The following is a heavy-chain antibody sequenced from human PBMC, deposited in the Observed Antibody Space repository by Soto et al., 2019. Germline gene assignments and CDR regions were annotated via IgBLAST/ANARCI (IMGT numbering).Heavy chain of an antibody. J-gene: IGHJ4*02. D-gene: IGHD3-3*01. CDR2: IKQDGSEK. CDR1: GFTFSSYW. V-gene: IGHV3-7*01. CDR3: ATFPWNGYSMFDY. Sequence: GGSLRLSCAASGFTFSSYWMSWVRQAPGKGLEWVANIKQDGSEKYYVDSVKGRFTISRDNAKNSLYLQMNSLRAEDTAVYYCATFPWNGYSMFDYWGQGTQVTVS.